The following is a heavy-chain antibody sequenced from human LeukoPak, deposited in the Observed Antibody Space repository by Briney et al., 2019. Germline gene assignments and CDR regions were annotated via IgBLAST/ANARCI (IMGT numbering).Heavy chain of an antibody. CDR3: AIKLSSGGY. CDR1: GYAFTSYD. D-gene: IGHD3-22*01. J-gene: IGHJ4*02. V-gene: IGHV1-8*01. CDR2: VSPNSANT. Sequence: ASVKVSCKASGYAFTSYDVNWVRQATGQGLEWMGWVSPNSANTAYAQKFQGRVTMTRNTSISTAYMELSSLRSEDTAVYYCAIKLSSGGYWGQGTLVTVSS.